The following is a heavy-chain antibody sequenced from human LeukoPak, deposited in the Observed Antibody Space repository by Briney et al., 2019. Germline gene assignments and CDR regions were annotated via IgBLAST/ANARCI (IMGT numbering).Heavy chain of an antibody. CDR2: INTDGSST. CDR1: GFTLGNYW. Sequence: GGSLRLSCVASGFTLGNYWMHWVRQAPGKGLVWVSHINTDGSSTNYADSVKGRFTVSRDNARNTLYLQMNSVRVEDTGVYYCARDLTHCSGGRCHTSPNDCWGQGTQVTVSS. J-gene: IGHJ4*02. V-gene: IGHV3-74*01. CDR3: ARDLTHCSGGRCHTSPNDC. D-gene: IGHD2-15*01.